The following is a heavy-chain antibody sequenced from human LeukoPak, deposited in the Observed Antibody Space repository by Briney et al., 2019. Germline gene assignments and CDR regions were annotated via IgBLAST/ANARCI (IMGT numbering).Heavy chain of an antibody. J-gene: IGHJ4*02. D-gene: IGHD3-22*01. CDR3: AILFTYYYDSSGYPFDY. CDR1: GYTFTRYG. CDR2: ISAYNGKT. Sequence: ASVKVSCKASGYTFTRYGISWVRQAPGQGLEWLSWISAYNGKTDYAQNVQARVTLSTDTSTSTAYMEVSSLRSEDTAVYYCAILFTYYYDSSGYPFDYWGQGTLVTVSS. V-gene: IGHV1-18*01.